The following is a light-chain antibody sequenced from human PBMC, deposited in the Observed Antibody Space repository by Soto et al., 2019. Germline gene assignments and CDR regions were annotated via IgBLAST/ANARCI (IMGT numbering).Light chain of an antibody. CDR2: GAS. V-gene: IGKV3-20*01. CDR3: QQYGSSPLT. J-gene: IGKJ4*01. Sequence: ETVLTQSPGALSGSPGERATLSCRASQSVSNSYLAWYQQKPGQAPRLLIYGASSRATGIPDRFSGSGSGTDFTLTISRLEPEDFAVYYCQQYGSSPLTFGGGTKVDIK. CDR1: QSVSNSY.